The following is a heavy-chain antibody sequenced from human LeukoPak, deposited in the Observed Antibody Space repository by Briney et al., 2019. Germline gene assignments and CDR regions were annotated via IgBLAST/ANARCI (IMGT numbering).Heavy chain of an antibody. CDR1: GGSISSSSYY. D-gene: IGHD5-24*01. CDR2: IYYSGST. Sequence: SETLSLTCTVSGGSISSSSYYWGWIRQPPGKGLEWIGSIYYSGSTYYNPSLKSRVTISIDSSKNQFSLRLSSVTAADTAVYYCARESLTWLQSRTSWFDPWGQGTLVTVSS. J-gene: IGHJ5*02. V-gene: IGHV4-39*07. CDR3: ARESLTWLQSRTSWFDP.